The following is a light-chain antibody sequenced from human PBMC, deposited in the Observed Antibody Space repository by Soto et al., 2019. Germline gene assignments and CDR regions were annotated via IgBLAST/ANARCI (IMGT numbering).Light chain of an antibody. CDR1: QVIDNW. V-gene: IGKV1-12*01. J-gene: IGKJ4*01. CDR2: STS. CDR3: KQSKSFPLT. Sequence: DIQMTQSPSSVSASVVDRVTITCLASQVIDNWLAWYQQKPGKAPKVLIYSTSSLQSGVPSRFSGSRSGTDFTLTISSLQPEDFATYYCKQSKSFPLTCGGGTKGDIK.